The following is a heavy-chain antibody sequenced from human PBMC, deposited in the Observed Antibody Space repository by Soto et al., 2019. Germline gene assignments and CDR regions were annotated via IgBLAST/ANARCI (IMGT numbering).Heavy chain of an antibody. Sequence: SETLSLTCTVSGGSISSGGYYWSWIRQHPGKGLGWIGYIYYSGSTYYNPSLKSRVTISVDTSKNQFSLKLSSVTAADTAVYYCARGVRTVTPPYYFDYWGQGTLVTVSS. CDR2: IYYSGST. CDR3: ARGVRTVTPPYYFDY. V-gene: IGHV4-31*03. CDR1: GGSISSGGYY. D-gene: IGHD4-17*01. J-gene: IGHJ4*02.